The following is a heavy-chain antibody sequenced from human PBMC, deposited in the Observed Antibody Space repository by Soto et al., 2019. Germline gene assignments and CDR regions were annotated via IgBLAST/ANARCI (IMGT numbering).Heavy chain of an antibody. J-gene: IGHJ4*02. V-gene: IGHV1-69*02. Sequence: QVQLVQSGAEVKKPGSPVRVSCTASGDTFNFYTISWVRQVPGQGPEWMGRIIPMLGMSNYAQKFQGRVTIMADKSTSTVYMILSGLTSEDTAVYYGATDYGSGSTPLDYWGQGTLVTVSS. CDR1: GDTFNFYT. CDR3: ATDYGSGSTPLDY. D-gene: IGHD3-10*01. CDR2: IIPMLGMS.